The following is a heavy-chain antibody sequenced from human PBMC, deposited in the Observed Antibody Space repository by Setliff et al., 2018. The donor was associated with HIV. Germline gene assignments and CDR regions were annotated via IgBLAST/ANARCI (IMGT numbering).Heavy chain of an antibody. J-gene: IGHJ3*02. V-gene: IGHV1-8*03. CDR1: EYTFTSYN. CDR2: MNPNSGNT. D-gene: IGHD6-6*01. CDR3: ARETERWYSSSSGRAFGI. Sequence: GASVKVSCKASEYTFTSYNINWVRQATGQGLEWMGWMNPNSGNTGYAQKFQGRVTITRNTFISTAYMELSSLRSEDTAVYYCARETERWYSSSSGRAFGIWGQGTVVTVSS.